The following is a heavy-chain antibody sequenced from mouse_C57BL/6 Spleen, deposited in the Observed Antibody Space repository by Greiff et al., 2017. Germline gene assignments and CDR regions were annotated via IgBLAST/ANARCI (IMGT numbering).Heavy chain of an antibody. CDR3: ATYYSNFWYFDV. D-gene: IGHD2-5*01. CDR2: IDPRSGNT. J-gene: IGHJ1*03. Sequence: QVQLQQSGAELARPGASVKLSCKASGYTFTSYGISWVKQRPGQGLEWIGEIDPRSGNTYYNEKFKGKATLTADKSSSTAYMELRSLTSEDSAVDFCATYYSNFWYFDVWGTGTTVTVSS. V-gene: IGHV1-81*01. CDR1: GYTFTSYG.